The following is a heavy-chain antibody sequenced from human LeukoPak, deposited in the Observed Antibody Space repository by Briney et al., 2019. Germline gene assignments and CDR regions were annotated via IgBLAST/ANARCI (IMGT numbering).Heavy chain of an antibody. Sequence: PGGSLRLSCAASGFTFSSYAMSWVRQAPGKGLEWVANIKQDGSEKYYVDSVKGRFTISRDNAKNSLYLQMNSLRAEDTAVYYCARHFTIFGVVSGYGMDVWGQGTTVTVSS. J-gene: IGHJ6*02. CDR1: GFTFSSYA. CDR2: IKQDGSEK. V-gene: IGHV3-7*01. D-gene: IGHD3-3*01. CDR3: ARHFTIFGVVSGYGMDV.